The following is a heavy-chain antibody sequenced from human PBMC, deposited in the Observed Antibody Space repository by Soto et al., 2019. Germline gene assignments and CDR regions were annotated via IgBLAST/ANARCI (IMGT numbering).Heavy chain of an antibody. CDR3: ASRHMSANKNWLDA. CDR2: IIPILGIA. V-gene: IGHV1-69*02. Sequence: SVKVSCKASGGTFSSYTISWVRQAPGQGLEWMGRIIPILGIANYAQKFQGRVTITADKSISTAYMELSSLRFEDTAVYYCASRHMSANKNWLDAWGQGTLVTVSS. D-gene: IGHD2-21*01. J-gene: IGHJ5*02. CDR1: GGTFSSYT.